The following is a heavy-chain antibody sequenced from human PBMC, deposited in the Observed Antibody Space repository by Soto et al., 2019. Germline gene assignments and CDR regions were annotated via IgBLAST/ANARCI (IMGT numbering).Heavy chain of an antibody. CDR1: GGSISSGGYY. D-gene: IGHD2-15*01. CDR3: ARVLEGYCSGGSCYSGWFDP. Sequence: SETLSLTCTVSGGSISSGGYYWSWIRQHPGKGLEWIGYIYYSGSTYYNPSLKSRVTISVDTSKNQFSLKLSSVTAADTAVYYCARVLEGYCSGGSCYSGWFDPWGKGTLVTVSS. V-gene: IGHV4-31*03. J-gene: IGHJ5*02. CDR2: IYYSGST.